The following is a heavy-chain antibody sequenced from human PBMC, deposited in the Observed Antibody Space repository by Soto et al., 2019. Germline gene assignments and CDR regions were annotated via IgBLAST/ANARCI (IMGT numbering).Heavy chain of an antibody. V-gene: IGHV4-34*01. Sequence: SETLSLTCAVYGGSFSGYYWSWISQPPGKGLEWIGEINHSGSTNYNPSLKSRVTISVDTSKNQFSLKLSSVTAADTAVYYCASGGYDILTGLPEGWFDPWGQGTLVTVSS. D-gene: IGHD3-9*01. J-gene: IGHJ5*02. CDR2: INHSGST. CDR1: GGSFSGYY. CDR3: ASGGYDILTGLPEGWFDP.